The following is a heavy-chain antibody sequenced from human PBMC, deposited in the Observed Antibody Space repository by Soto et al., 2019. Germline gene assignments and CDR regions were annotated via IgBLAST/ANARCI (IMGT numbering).Heavy chain of an antibody. J-gene: IGHJ4*02. CDR3: ARDHHRYSGYDYVDY. CDR2: ISSSSTYT. Sequence: PGGSLRLSCAASGFTFSNYAMSWVRQAPGKGLEWVSYISSSSTYTNYADSVKGRFTISRDNAKNSLYLQMNSLRAEDTAVYYCARDHHRYSGYDYVDYWGQGTLGTVSS. CDR1: GFTFSNYA. D-gene: IGHD5-12*01. V-gene: IGHV3-11*05.